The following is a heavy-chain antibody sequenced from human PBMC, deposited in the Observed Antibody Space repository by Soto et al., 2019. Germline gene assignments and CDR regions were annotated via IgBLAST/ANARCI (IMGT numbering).Heavy chain of an antibody. CDR3: SYTEPYAWFVS. Sequence: RSETLNLTCTVSGGSISSYYCDWIRQPPGKGLEWIGSIFSSDCTKTSPSMNGRVAMSVATSNTQFSLQLNSGTAADTAGYYCSYTEPYAWFVSGGQATLVTVSS. CDR2: IFSSDCT. J-gene: IGHJ5*01. D-gene: IGHD2-2*02. V-gene: IGHV4-59*01. CDR1: GGSISSYY.